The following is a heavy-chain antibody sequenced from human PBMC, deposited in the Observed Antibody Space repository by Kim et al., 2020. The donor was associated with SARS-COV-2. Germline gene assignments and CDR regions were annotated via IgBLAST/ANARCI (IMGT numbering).Heavy chain of an antibody. CDR2: INTNTGNP. V-gene: IGHV7-4-1*02. CDR3: ASGEIIAAAGSYYYGMDV. J-gene: IGHJ6*02. CDR1: GYTFTSYA. Sequence: ASVKVSCKASGYTFTSYAMNWVRQAPGQGLEWMGWINTNTGNPTYAQGFTGRFVFSLDTSVSTAYLQINSLKAEDTAVYYCASGEIIAAAGSYYYGMDVWGQGTTVTVSS. D-gene: IGHD6-13*01.